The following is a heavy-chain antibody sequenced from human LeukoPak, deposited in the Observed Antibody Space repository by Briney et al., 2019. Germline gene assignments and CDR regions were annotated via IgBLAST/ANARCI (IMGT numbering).Heavy chain of an antibody. V-gene: IGHV3-9*03. CDR3: AKGGGYSYGFDAFDI. CDR2: ISWNSGSI. CDR1: GFTFSSYD. Sequence: PGGSLRLSCAASGFTFSSYDMHWVRQATGKGLEWVSGISWNSGSIGYADSVKGRFTISRDNAKNSLYLQMNSLRAEDMALYYCAKGGGYSYGFDAFDIWGQGTMVTVSS. D-gene: IGHD5-18*01. J-gene: IGHJ3*02.